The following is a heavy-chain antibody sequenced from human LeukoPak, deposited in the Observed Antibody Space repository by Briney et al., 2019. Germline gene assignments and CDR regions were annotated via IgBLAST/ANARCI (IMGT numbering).Heavy chain of an antibody. J-gene: IGHJ5*02. Sequence: NPSETLSLTCTVSGGSISSYYWSWIRQPPGKGLEWIGYIYYSGSTNYNPSLKSRVTISVDTSKNQFSLKLSSVTAADTAVYYCARENDAYCGGDCYNNWFDPWGQGTLVTVSS. CDR2: IYYSGST. CDR3: ARENDAYCGGDCYNNWFDP. CDR1: GGSISSYY. D-gene: IGHD2-21*02. V-gene: IGHV4-59*01.